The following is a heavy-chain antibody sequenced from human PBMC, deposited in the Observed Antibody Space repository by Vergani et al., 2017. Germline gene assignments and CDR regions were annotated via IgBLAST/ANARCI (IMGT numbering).Heavy chain of an antibody. CDR1: GFTFSNAW. V-gene: IGHV3-15*01. Sequence: EVQLVESGGGLVKPGGSLRLSCAASGFTFSNAWMSWVRQAPGKGLEWVGRIKSKTDGGTTDYAAAVKGSFTISRDDSKNTLYLQMNRLKTAYTAVYYCTPEGDSSPSPYCGQGTLVTVSS. CDR2: IKSKTDGGTT. J-gene: IGHJ4*02. CDR3: TPEGDSSPSPY. D-gene: IGHD6-19*01.